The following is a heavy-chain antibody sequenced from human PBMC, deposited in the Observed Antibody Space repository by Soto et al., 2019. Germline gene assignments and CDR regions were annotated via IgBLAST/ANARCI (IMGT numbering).Heavy chain of an antibody. CDR2: IGTAGDT. J-gene: IGHJ6*03. D-gene: IGHD6-13*01. CDR1: GFTFSSYD. CDR3: ARGTAAQDYYYYYMDV. V-gene: IGHV3-13*01. Sequence: GGSLRLSCAASGFTFSSYDMHWVRQATGKGLEWVSAIGTAGDTYYPGSVKGRFTISGENAKNSLYLQMNSLRAGDTAVYYCARGTAAQDYYYYYMDVWGKGTTVTVSS.